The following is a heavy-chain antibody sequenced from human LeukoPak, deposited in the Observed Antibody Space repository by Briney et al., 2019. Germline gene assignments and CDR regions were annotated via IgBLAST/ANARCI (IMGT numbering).Heavy chain of an antibody. V-gene: IGHV4-34*01. J-gene: IGHJ6*03. D-gene: IGHD6-13*01. CDR2: INHSGST. Sequence: PSETLSLTXAVYGGSFSGYYWSWIRQPPGKGLEWIGEINHSGSTNYNPSLKSRVTISVDTSKNQFSLKLSSVTAADTAVYYCARRVYNMDVWGKGTTVTVSS. CDR3: ARRVYNMDV. CDR1: GGSFSGYY.